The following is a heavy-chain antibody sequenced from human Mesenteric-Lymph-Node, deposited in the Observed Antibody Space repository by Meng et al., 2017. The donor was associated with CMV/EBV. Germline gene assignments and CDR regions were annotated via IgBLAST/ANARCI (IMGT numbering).Heavy chain of an antibody. D-gene: IGHD3-10*01. CDR1: GGSISSYY. Sequence: SETLSLTCTVSGGSISSYYWSWIRQPPGKGLEWIGYIYYSGSTNYNPSLKSRVTISVDTSQNHFSLMLSSVTAADTAVYYCARWFGLPSAAGVFYYYGMDVWGQGTTVTVSS. CDR2: IYYSGST. V-gene: IGHV4-59*01. J-gene: IGHJ6*02. CDR3: ARWFGLPSAAGVFYYYGMDV.